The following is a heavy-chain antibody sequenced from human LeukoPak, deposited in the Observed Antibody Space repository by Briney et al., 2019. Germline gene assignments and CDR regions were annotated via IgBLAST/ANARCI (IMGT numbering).Heavy chain of an antibody. Sequence: ASVEVPCKASGYTFTSYDITWVRQATGQGLEWMGWVNPDSGYTSYTQKFQGRVTMTRDTSINTAYMELTSLRSDDTAVYYCTRGRLWSGSYYIHGPDYWGQGTLVTVSS. J-gene: IGHJ4*02. CDR3: TRGRLWSGSYYIHGPDY. D-gene: IGHD3-10*01. V-gene: IGHV1-8*01. CDR2: VNPDSGYT. CDR1: GYTFTSYD.